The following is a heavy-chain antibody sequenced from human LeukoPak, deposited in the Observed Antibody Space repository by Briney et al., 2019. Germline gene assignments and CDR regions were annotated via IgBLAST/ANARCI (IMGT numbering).Heavy chain of an antibody. J-gene: IGHJ6*03. CDR1: GFTFSSFA. CDR2: ISGSGGRT. CDR3: AKGRQPHYYYMDV. Sequence: GGSLRLSCVASGFTFSSFAMSWVRQAPGKGLEWVSAISGSGGRTYYADSVKGRFTISRDNSKNTLYLQMNSLRAEDTAVYYCAKGRQPHYYYMDVWGKGTTVTISS. V-gene: IGHV3-23*01.